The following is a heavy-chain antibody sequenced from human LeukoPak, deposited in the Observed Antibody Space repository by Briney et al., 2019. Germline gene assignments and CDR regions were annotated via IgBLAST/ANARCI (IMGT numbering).Heavy chain of an antibody. CDR3: ARGANWGSGLDY. D-gene: IGHD7-27*01. CDR2: IIPIFGTA. Sequence: GASVKVSCKASGGTFSSYAISWVRQAPGQGLEWMGGIIPIFGTANYAQKFQGRVTITADESTSTAYMELSSLRSEDTAVYYCARGANWGSGLDYWGQGTLVTVSS. CDR1: GGTFSSYA. V-gene: IGHV1-69*01. J-gene: IGHJ4*02.